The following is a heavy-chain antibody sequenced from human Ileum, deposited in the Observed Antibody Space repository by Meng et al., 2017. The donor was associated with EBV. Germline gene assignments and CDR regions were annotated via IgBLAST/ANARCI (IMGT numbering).Heavy chain of an antibody. J-gene: IGHJ4*02. CDR2: ISGYNGNA. Sequence: QVQLVQAGTEVKKPGASVKVSCKPSGYTFTSYGITWVRQAPGQGLEWMGWISGYNGNANYAQKLQGRVTMTTDTSTSTVYMELRSLRSEDTAVYYCARSAGSGWNFDYWGQGTLVTVSS. CDR1: GYTFTSYG. V-gene: IGHV1-18*01. CDR3: ARSAGSGWNFDY. D-gene: IGHD6-19*01.